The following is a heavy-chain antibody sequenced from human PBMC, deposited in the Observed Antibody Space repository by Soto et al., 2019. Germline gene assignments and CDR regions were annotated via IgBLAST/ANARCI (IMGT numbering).Heavy chain of an antibody. D-gene: IGHD3-10*01. V-gene: IGHV3-30*18. CDR2: ISYDGSNK. J-gene: IGHJ6*02. Sequence: GGSLRLSCAASGFTFSSYGMHWVRQAPGKGLEWVAVISYDGSNKYYADSVKGRFTISRDNSKNTLYLQMNSLRAEDTAVYYCAKDYYGSGSYSDYYYGMDVWGQGTTVTVSS. CDR1: GFTFSSYG. CDR3: AKDYYGSGSYSDYYYGMDV.